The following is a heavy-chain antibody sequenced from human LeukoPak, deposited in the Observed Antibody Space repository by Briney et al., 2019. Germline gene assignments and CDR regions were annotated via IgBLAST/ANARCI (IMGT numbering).Heavy chain of an antibody. V-gene: IGHV3-30*18. Sequence: GGSLRLSCAASGFTFSSYGMHWVRQAPGKGLEWVAVISYDGSNKYYADSVKDRFTISRDNSKNTLYLQMNSLRAEDTAVYYCAKVGRSSGVDYWGQGTLVTVSS. J-gene: IGHJ4*02. CDR3: AKVGRSSGVDY. D-gene: IGHD6-19*01. CDR1: GFTFSSYG. CDR2: ISYDGSNK.